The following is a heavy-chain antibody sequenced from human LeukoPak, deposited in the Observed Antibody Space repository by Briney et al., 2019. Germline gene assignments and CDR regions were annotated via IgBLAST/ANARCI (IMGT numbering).Heavy chain of an antibody. Sequence: PSETLSLTCAASGYTISSGYYWGWLRQPPGKGLEWIGSIYHSGSTYYTPSLKSRVTISVDTSKNQFSLQLRSVTAADTAVYYCASSGVVVPAVDFDYWGQGTLVTDSS. CDR1: GYTISSGYY. CDR3: ASSGVVVPAVDFDY. J-gene: IGHJ4*02. V-gene: IGHV4-38-2*01. CDR2: IYHSGST. D-gene: IGHD2-2*01.